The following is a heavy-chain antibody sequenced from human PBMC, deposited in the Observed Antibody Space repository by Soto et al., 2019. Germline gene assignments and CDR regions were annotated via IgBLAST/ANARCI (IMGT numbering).Heavy chain of an antibody. V-gene: IGHV4-59*01. Sequence: QVQLQESGPGLVKPSETLSLTCTVSGGSINSFYWSWVRQPPGKGLEWVGYVFHSVSTKYNPSLKSRVTISIDASQNRFSLNLTSVTAADTAVYYCARRFYYGLDVWGQGITVTVSS. D-gene: IGHD3-3*01. CDR3: ARRFYYGLDV. J-gene: IGHJ6*02. CDR2: VFHSVST. CDR1: GGSINSFY.